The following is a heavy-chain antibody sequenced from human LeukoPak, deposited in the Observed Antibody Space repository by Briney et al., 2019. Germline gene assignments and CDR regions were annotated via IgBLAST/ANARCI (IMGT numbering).Heavy chain of an antibody. V-gene: IGHV3-74*01. J-gene: IGHJ4*02. CDR3: ARDKVYSADY. CDR2: INGDGTST. CDR1: GFGFNTYW. D-gene: IGHD2-15*01. Sequence: GGSLRLSCAAPGFGFNTYWMHWVRQAPGKGLVWVSRINGDGTSTTYADSVKGRFTISRDNAKNPLYLQMNSLRAEDTAVYYCARDKVYSADYWGQGTLVTVSS.